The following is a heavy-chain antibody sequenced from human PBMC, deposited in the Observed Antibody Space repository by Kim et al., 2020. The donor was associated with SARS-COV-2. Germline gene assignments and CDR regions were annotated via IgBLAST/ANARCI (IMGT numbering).Heavy chain of an antibody. Sequence: GGSLRLSCAASGFSFSSYTMNCVRQAPGKGLEWVSSISGRSSSYIYYADSVKGRFTIARDNAKNSLYLEMNSLRAEDTAVYYCAREWTIVVVRYFDLWGRGSLVTVSS. CDR3: AREWTIVVVRYFDL. V-gene: IGHV3-21*04. CDR2: ISGRSSSYI. CDR1: GFSFSSYT. D-gene: IGHD3-22*01. J-gene: IGHJ2*01.